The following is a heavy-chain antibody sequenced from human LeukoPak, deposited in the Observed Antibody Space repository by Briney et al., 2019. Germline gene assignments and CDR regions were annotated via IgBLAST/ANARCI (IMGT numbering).Heavy chain of an antibody. CDR3: ARGRASSRFDP. V-gene: IGHV3-21*01. D-gene: IGHD6-13*01. CDR2: ITSGNNI. J-gene: IGHJ5*02. CDR1: GFTFSSYT. Sequence: PGGSLRPSCAASGFTFSSYTMNWVRQAPGKGLEWVSSITSGNNIYYADSVKGRFTISRDNAKNSLYLEMNSLRAEDTAVYYCARGRASSRFDPWGQGTLVTVSS.